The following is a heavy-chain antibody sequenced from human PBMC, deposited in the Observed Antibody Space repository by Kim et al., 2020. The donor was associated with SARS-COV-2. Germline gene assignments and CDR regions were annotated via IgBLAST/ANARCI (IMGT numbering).Heavy chain of an antibody. CDR3: ARDGRWWLAHWYFDL. CDR1: GFTFSSYA. J-gene: IGHJ2*01. V-gene: IGHV3-30-3*01. Sequence: GGSLRLSCAASGFTFSSYAMHWVRQAPGKGLEWVAVISYDGSNKYYADSVKGRFTISRDNSKNTLYLQMNSLRAEDTAVYYCARDGRWWLAHWYFDLWGR. D-gene: IGHD2-15*01. CDR2: ISYDGSNK.